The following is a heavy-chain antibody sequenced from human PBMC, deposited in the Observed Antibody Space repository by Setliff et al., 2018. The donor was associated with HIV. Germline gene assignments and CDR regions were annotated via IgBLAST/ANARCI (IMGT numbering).Heavy chain of an antibody. CDR2: IYHSGST. CDR3: ARRNSGWYDAFDI. V-gene: IGHV4-34*01. J-gene: IGHJ3*02. D-gene: IGHD6-19*01. Sequence: SETLSLTCAVYGGSFRGYYWGWIRQPPGKGLEWIGSIYHSGSTYYNPSLKSRVTISVDTSKNQSSLKLSSVAAAGTAGYHCARRNSGWYDAFDIWGQGTTVTVSS. CDR1: GGSFRGYY.